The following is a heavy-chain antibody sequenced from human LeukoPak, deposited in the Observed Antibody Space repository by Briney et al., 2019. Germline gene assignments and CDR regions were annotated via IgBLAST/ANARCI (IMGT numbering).Heavy chain of an antibody. J-gene: IGHJ3*02. Sequence: GGSLRLCCAASGFTFSSYGMHWVRQAPGKGLEWVTVISYDGSNEYFADSVKGRFTISRDNSKNTLYLQMSSLRAEDTAVYYCAKEEAADGDAFDIWGQGTMVTVSS. CDR1: GFTFSSYG. CDR3: AKEEAADGDAFDI. CDR2: ISYDGSNE. V-gene: IGHV3-30*18. D-gene: IGHD6-13*01.